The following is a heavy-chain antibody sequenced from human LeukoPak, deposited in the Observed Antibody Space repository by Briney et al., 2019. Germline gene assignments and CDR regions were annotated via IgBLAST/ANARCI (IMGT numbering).Heavy chain of an antibody. J-gene: IGHJ4*02. CDR2: IIPIFGTA. CDR3: ARVGIPVVDTAMVGDY. D-gene: IGHD5-18*01. Sequence: SVKVSCQGSGYSFSGFFIHWVRQAPGQGLEWMGWIIPIFGTAIYAQKFQGRVTITADESTSTAYMELSSLRSEDTAVYYCARVGIPVVDTAMVGDYWGQGTLVTVSS. V-gene: IGHV1-69*13. CDR1: GYSFSGFF.